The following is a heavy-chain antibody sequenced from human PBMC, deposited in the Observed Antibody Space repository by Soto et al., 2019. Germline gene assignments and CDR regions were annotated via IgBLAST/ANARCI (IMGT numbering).Heavy chain of an antibody. D-gene: IGHD6-13*01. CDR1: GYTFTSYG. V-gene: IGHV1-18*01. CDR2: ISAYNGNT. CDR3: ARERIAAAGTSIYYYYGMDV. Sequence: ASVKVSCKASGYTFTSYGISWVRQAPGQGLEWMGWISAYNGNTNYAQKLQGRVTMTTDTSTSTAYMELRSLRSDDTAVYYCARERIAAAGTSIYYYYGMDVWGQGTTVTVS. J-gene: IGHJ6*02.